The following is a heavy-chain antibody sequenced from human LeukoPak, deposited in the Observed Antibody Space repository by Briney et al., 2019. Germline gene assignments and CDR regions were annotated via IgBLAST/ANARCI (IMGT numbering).Heavy chain of an antibody. CDR2: IYYSGST. V-gene: IGHV4-39*01. CDR1: GDSISSSTYY. Sequence: SETLSLTCTVSGDSISSSTYYWGWIRQPPGKGLEWIGSIYYSGSTYYNPSLKSRVTISVDTSKNQFSLKPSYVTAADTAVYYCVRTTYDSSGYHYGMDVWGQGTTVTVSS. CDR3: VRTTYDSSGYHYGMDV. D-gene: IGHD3-22*01. J-gene: IGHJ6*02.